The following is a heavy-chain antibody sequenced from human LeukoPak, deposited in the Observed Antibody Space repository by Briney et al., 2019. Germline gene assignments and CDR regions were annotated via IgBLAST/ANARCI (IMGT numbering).Heavy chain of an antibody. CDR3: ARDLRGYSDY. CDR2: ISSSGSTI. J-gene: IGHJ4*02. V-gene: IGHV3-48*01. D-gene: IGHD3-10*01. Sequence: PGGSLRLSCAASGFTFSNYNMNWVRQAPGKGLEWVSYISSSGSTIYYADSVKGRFTISRDNSKNTLYLQMNSLRAEDTAVYYCARDLRGYSDYWGQGTLVTVSS. CDR1: GFTFSNYN.